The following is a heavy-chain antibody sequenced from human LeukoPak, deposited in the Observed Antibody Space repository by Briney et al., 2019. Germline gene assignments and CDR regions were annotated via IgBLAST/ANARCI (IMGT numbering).Heavy chain of an antibody. J-gene: IGHJ4*02. D-gene: IGHD3-22*01. Sequence: SETLSLTCTVSGGSISNGDHYWSWIRQHPGKGLEWIGYISHSGSTSYNPSLKSRVTISVDTSNNEFSLRLTSVTAADTAVYYCARGGYYYDTCGPFDYWGQGTLVTVSS. CDR3: ARGGYYYDTCGPFDY. CDR1: GGSISNGDHY. V-gene: IGHV4-31*03. CDR2: ISHSGST.